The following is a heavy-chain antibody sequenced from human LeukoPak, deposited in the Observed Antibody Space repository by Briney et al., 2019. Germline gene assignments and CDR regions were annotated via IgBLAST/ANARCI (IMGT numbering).Heavy chain of an antibody. J-gene: IGHJ3*02. CDR2: IIPIFGTA. D-gene: IGHD2-15*01. V-gene: IGHV1-69*01. CDR1: GGTFSSYA. CDR3: AREGYCSGGSCTRGAFDI. Sequence: ASVKVSCKASGGTFSSYAISWVRQAPGQGLEWMGGIIPIFGTANYAQKFQGRVTITADESTSTAYMELSSLRSEDTAVYYCAREGYCSGGSCTRGAFDIWGQGTMVTVSS.